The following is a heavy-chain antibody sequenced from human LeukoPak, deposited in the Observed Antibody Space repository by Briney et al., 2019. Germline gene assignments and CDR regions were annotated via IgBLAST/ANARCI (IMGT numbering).Heavy chain of an antibody. CDR3: AKDKTYYDILTGYLGY. D-gene: IGHD3-9*01. Sequence: GGSLRLSCAVSGFTISSYAMSWVRQAPGKGLEWVSAISGSGGSTYYADSVKGRFTISRDNSKNTLYLQMNSLRAEDTAVYYCAKDKTYYDILTGYLGYWGQGTLVTVSS. J-gene: IGHJ4*02. CDR2: ISGSGGST. CDR1: GFTISSYA. V-gene: IGHV3-23*01.